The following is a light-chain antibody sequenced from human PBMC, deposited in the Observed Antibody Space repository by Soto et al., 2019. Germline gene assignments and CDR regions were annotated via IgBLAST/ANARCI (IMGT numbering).Light chain of an antibody. Sequence: EVVMTQSPDFLSVSPGDTVTLSCRASESVAGDLAWFQQKPGHAPRLLIYATSRRASGIPARFAGSGSGTEFSLTISSLQSEDFAIYYCQQYNKWRTFGQGTKVDLK. CDR3: QQYNKWRT. CDR1: ESVAGD. CDR2: ATS. V-gene: IGKV3-15*01. J-gene: IGKJ1*01.